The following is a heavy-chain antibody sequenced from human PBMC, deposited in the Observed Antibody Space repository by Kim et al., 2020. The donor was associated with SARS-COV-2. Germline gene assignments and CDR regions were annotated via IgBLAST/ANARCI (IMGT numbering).Heavy chain of an antibody. CDR3: GRSRSDY. CDR2: IAGDSSST. J-gene: IGHJ4*02. V-gene: IGHV3-23*01. CDR1: GFIFSNYA. D-gene: IGHD3-10*01. Sequence: GGSLRLSCAASGFIFSNYAMTWVRQAPGEGLEWVSSIAGDSSSTHYADSVKGRFTISRDNSKNTVNLQMNSLRAEDTAIYYCGRSRSDYWGQGTLVTVSS.